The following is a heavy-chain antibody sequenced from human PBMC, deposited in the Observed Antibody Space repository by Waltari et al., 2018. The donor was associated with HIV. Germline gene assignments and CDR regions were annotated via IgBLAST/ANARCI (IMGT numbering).Heavy chain of an antibody. CDR2: IKQDGSEK. Sequence: EAQLVESGGGVVQPGGSLRLSCAASGFTFSSYGMTWVRQGPGKGLEWVATIKQDGSEKYYVDSVKGRFTISRDNAKNSVYLEMNSLRAGDTAVYYCTRGGRSSSWFWGDWGQGTLVTVSS. D-gene: IGHD6-13*01. V-gene: IGHV3-7*01. CDR3: TRGGRSSSWFWGD. CDR1: GFTFSSYG. J-gene: IGHJ4*02.